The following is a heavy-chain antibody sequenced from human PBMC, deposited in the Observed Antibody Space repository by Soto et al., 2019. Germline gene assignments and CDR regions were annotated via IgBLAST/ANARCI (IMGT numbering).Heavy chain of an antibody. V-gene: IGHV3-23*01. CDR3: AESPWYGY. Sequence: EVQLLESGGGLIQPGGSLRLSCAASGFTFSNYVMSWVRQAPGKGLEWVSSISGSGDSEHYADSVKGRFTISRDNSKNPLSLQMNRLRAEDTAVYYCAESPWYGYWGQGTQVTVSS. J-gene: IGHJ4*02. CDR2: ISGSGDSE. CDR1: GFTFSNYV. D-gene: IGHD6-13*01.